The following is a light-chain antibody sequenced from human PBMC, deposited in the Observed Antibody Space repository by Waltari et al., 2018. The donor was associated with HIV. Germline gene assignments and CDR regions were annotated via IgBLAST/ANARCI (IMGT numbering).Light chain of an antibody. Sequence: QSVLTQPPSVSGAPGQRVTISCTGSSSNIGAGYDVHWYQQLPGTAPKLLIYGNKYGPPWVPDRFSGSKSGTSASLAITGHQAEDDADYDCQSYDSSLGGSVVFGGGTKVTVL. CDR2: GNK. CDR1: SSNIGAGYD. J-gene: IGLJ2*01. CDR3: QSYDSSLGGSVV. V-gene: IGLV1-40*01.